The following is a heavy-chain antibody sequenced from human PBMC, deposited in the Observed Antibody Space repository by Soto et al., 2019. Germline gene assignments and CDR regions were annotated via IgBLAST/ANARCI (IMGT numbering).Heavy chain of an antibody. V-gene: IGHV4-59*01. CDR3: ARARGGYFDY. Sequence: SETLSLTCTVSGGSISRYYCSWIRQPPGKGLEWIGYIYYSGSTNYNPSLKSRVTISIDTSKNQFSLKLSSVTAADTAVYYCARARGGYFDYWGQGTLVTVSS. CDR1: GGSISRYY. CDR2: IYYSGST. J-gene: IGHJ4*02.